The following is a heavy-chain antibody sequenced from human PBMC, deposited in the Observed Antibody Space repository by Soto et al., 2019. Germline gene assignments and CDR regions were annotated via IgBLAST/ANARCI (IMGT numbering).Heavy chain of an antibody. CDR3: AYAGDYDLLTFDH. CDR1: GYSLSTYHMG. D-gene: IGHD4-17*01. J-gene: IGHJ4*02. Sequence: QITLKESGPTLVRPAQTLTLTCDFSGYSLSTYHMGVAWIRQPPGKALEWLALIYWYDDKRYSPSLKDRLAISKDTSSNQLVLTITNMDPADTATYFCAYAGDYDLLTFDHWGPGTLVTVSS. V-gene: IGHV2-5*01. CDR2: IYWYDDK.